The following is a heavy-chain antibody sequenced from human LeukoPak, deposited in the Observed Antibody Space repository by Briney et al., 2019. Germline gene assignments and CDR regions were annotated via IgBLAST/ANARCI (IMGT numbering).Heavy chain of an antibody. V-gene: IGHV4-59*12. D-gene: IGHD3-10*01. CDR2: IYYSGST. CDR3: ARGTEILWFGELLYYYFDY. CDR1: GGSISSYY. Sequence: SETLSLTCTVSGGSISSYYWSWIRQPPGKGLEWIGYIYYSGSTNYNPSLKSRVTISVDTSKNQFSLKLSSVTAADTAVYYCARGTEILWFGELLYYYFDYWGQGTLVTVSS. J-gene: IGHJ4*02.